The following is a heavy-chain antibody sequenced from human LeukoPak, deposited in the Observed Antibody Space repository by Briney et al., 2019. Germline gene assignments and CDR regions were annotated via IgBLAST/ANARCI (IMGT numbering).Heavy chain of an antibody. CDR1: GFTFSSYA. Sequence: GRSLRLSCAASGFTFSSYAMHWVRQAPGKGLEWVAVISYDGSNKYYADSVKGRFTISRDNSKNTLYLQMNSLRAEDTAVYYCARLGKGATYIYWGQGTLVTVSS. CDR3: ARLGKGATYIY. CDR2: ISYDGSNK. V-gene: IGHV3-30-3*01. D-gene: IGHD1-26*01. J-gene: IGHJ4*02.